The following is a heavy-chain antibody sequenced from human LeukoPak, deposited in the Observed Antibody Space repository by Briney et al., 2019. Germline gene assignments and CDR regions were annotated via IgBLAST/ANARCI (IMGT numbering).Heavy chain of an antibody. Sequence: GGSLRLSCAASGFTFSSYALSWVRQAPGKGLEWVLAISGSGGSTYYAVSVKGRSTISRDNSKNTLYLQMNSLRAEDTAVYYCAKGGYCSSTSCEIHYYYYGMDVWGQGTTVTVSS. V-gene: IGHV3-23*01. J-gene: IGHJ6*02. CDR3: AKGGYCSSTSCEIHYYYYGMDV. CDR2: ISGSGGST. CDR1: GFTFSSYA. D-gene: IGHD2-2*01.